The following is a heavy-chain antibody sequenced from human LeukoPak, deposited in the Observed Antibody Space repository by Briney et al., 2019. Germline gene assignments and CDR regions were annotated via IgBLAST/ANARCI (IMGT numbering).Heavy chain of an antibody. CDR3: AKDPTRFGVNWFDL. CDR2: ISSSGSTI. J-gene: IGHJ5*02. V-gene: IGHV3-48*03. D-gene: IGHD3-10*01. CDR1: GFTFSSYE. Sequence: GGSLRLSCAASGFTFSSYEMNWVRQAPGKGLEWVSYISSSGSTIYYADSVKGRFTISRDNAKNSLYLQMNSLRAEDTAVYYCAKDPTRFGVNWFDLWGQGTLVTVSS.